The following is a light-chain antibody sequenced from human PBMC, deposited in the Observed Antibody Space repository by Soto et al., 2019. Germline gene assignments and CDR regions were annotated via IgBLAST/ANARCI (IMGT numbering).Light chain of an antibody. CDR2: GAS. V-gene: IGKV3-20*01. CDR1: QSVSNNY. CDR3: QQYVIPGT. J-gene: IGKJ1*01. Sequence: LTFSPGTLSLSPGERATLSCRASQSVSNNYLAWYQQKPVHAPRLLVYGASNRATGIPDRFSSSGCGNDFPLTISSLAQEDFVFYYCQQYVIPGTFGQVTKVDIK.